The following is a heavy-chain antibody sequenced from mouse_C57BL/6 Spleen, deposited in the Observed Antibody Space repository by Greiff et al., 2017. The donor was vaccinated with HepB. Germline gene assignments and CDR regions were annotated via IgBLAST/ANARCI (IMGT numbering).Heavy chain of an antibody. D-gene: IGHD3-3*01. CDR3: TWLAYYYAMDY. CDR1: GYTFTDYE. V-gene: IGHV1-15*01. Sequence: QVQLQQSGAELVRPGASVTLSCKASGYTFTDYEMHWVKQTPVQGLEWIGAIDPETGGTAYNQKFKGKAILTADKSSSTAYMELRSLTSEDSAVYYCTWLAYYYAMDYWGQGTSVTVSS. J-gene: IGHJ4*01. CDR2: IDPETGGT.